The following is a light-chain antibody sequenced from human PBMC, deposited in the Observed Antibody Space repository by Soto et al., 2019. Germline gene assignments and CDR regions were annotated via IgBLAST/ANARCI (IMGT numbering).Light chain of an antibody. Sequence: DVQMTQSPSSLSASVGDRVTITCRASQSISTYLNWYQQKPGKAPKLLIATTSTLQSGVPSRFSGSRSGTDFSLTISSLQPEDFVTYYCQQSYLTPETFGRGTKLEIK. J-gene: IGKJ2*01. CDR2: TTS. CDR3: QQSYLTPET. CDR1: QSISTY. V-gene: IGKV1-39*01.